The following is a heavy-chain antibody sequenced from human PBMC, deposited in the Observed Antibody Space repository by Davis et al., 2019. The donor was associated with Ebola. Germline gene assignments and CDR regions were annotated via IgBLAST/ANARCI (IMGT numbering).Heavy chain of an antibody. CDR3: ARVSSRDAFDI. J-gene: IGHJ3*02. V-gene: IGHV1-69*13. CDR2: FIPIFGTA. Sequence: SVKVSCKASGCTFSSYSISWVRHAPGHGLDCLGWFIPIFGTANYAQKFQGRVTITADESTSTAYMELSSLRSEDTAVYYCARVSSRDAFDIWGQGTMVTVSS. D-gene: IGHD6-6*01. CDR1: GCTFSSYS.